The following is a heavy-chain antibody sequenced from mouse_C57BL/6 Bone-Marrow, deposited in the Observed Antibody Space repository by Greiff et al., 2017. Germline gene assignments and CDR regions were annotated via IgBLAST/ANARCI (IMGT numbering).Heavy chain of an antibody. CDR2: INPGSGGT. J-gene: IGHJ3*01. CDR3: ARDYYDYDLAWFAD. CDR1: GYAFTNYL. V-gene: IGHV1-54*01. D-gene: IGHD2-4*01. Sequence: VQLQQSGAELVRPGTSVKVSCKASGYAFTNYLIEWVKQRPGQGLEWIGVINPGSGGTNYNEKFKGKATLTADKSSSTAYMQLSSLTSEDSAVYFCARDYYDYDLAWFADWGQGTLVTVSA.